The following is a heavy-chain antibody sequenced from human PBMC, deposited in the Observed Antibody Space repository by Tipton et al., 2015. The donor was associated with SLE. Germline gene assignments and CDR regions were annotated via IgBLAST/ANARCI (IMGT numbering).Heavy chain of an antibody. CDR2: INHSGST. J-gene: IGHJ4*02. D-gene: IGHD6-19*01. Sequence: TLSLTCTVSGGSFSTYYWTWIRQPPGKGLEWIGEINHSGSTNYNPSLKSRVTISVDTSKNQFSLKLSSVAAADTAVYYCARGMKVAGTYYFDYWGQGTLVTVSS. CDR3: ARGMKVAGTYYFDY. V-gene: IGHV4-34*01. CDR1: GGSFSTYY.